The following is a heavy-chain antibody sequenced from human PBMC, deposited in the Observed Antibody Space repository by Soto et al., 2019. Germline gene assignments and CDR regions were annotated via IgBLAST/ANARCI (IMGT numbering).Heavy chain of an antibody. D-gene: IGHD2-2*01. CDR3: ARGRSDIVVVPAAVKAAFDI. CDR2: ISGSSGGI. CDR1: GFTFGSYV. J-gene: IGHJ3*02. Sequence: GGSLRLSCAASGFTFGSYVMTWVRQAPGKGLEWVSSISGSSGGIYYADSVRGRFTVSRDNSKNMLYLQMSSLRAEDSAVYHCARGRSDIVVVPAAVKAAFDIWAQGKMVTVSS. V-gene: IGHV3-23*01.